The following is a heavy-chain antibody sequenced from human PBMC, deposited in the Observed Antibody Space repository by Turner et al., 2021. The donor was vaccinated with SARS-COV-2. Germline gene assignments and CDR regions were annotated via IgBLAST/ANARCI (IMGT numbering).Heavy chain of an antibody. Sequence: EVQLVESGGGLVKPGGSLRLSCEASGCTFRNYAMVWVRQAPGKGLEWVSSISSSSTYIYYADSVRGRFTISRDNAKNSLYLQMNSLRAEDTAVYYCARVGYCSTTSCYTYTSEYFQHWGQGTLVSVSS. V-gene: IGHV3-21*02. CDR3: ARVGYCSTTSCYTYTSEYFQH. CDR2: ISSSSTYI. J-gene: IGHJ1*01. D-gene: IGHD2-2*02. CDR1: GCTFRNYA.